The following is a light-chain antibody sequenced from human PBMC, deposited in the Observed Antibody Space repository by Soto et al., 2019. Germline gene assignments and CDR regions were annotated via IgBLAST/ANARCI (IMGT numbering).Light chain of an antibody. CDR3: QTWGTGIRA. CDR1: SAHSSYA. J-gene: IGLJ2*01. Sequence: QPVLTQSPSASASLGASVKLTCILSSAHSSYAIAWHQQQPEKGPRFLMKLNSDGSHGRGTGIPDRFSGSSSGAERYLTISSLQSEDEADYYCQTWGTGIRAFGGGTQLTVL. CDR2: LNSDGSH. V-gene: IGLV4-69*01.